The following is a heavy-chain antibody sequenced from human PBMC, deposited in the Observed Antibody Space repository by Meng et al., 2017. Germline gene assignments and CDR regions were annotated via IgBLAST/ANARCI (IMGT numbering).Heavy chain of an antibody. Sequence: QLQLQESGPGLVSHSETLSLTGTVSVDAVTVGSHYWSGIRQPPGKGLEWIGYIDYGGSTSYNPSLRSRVTISVDTSNNQFSLKLSSVTAADTAVFYCARTRGDYYFDYWGQGTLVTVSS. CDR3: ARTRGDYYFDY. CDR1: VDAVTVGSHY. J-gene: IGHJ4*02. D-gene: IGHD3-16*01. V-gene: IGHV4-61*01. CDR2: IDYGGST.